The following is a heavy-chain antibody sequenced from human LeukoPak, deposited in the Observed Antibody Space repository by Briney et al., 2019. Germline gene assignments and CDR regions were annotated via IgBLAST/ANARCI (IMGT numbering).Heavy chain of an antibody. CDR2: IKQDGSES. CDR3: ARDIRVGDFRYYHYGMDV. D-gene: IGHD1-26*01. V-gene: IGHV3-7*01. CDR1: GFTFSSYW. J-gene: IGHJ6*02. Sequence: GGSLRLSCAASGFTFSSYWMSWVRQAPGKGLEWVASIKQDGSESHYVDSVKGRFSISRDNPRNSLYLQMNSLRAEDTAVYYCARDIRVGDFRYYHYGMDVWGLGTTVTVSS.